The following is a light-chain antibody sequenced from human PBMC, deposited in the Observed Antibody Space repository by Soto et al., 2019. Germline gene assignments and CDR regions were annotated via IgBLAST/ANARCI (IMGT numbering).Light chain of an antibody. J-gene: IGKJ2*01. CDR1: QSISTH. V-gene: IGKV1-39*01. CDR2: GAS. CDR3: QQSYSTPPT. Sequence: DIQMTQSPSSLSGSVGDRVTITCRASQSISTHLNWYQQKPGKAPNLLIYGASSLHVGVASRFSASGSGTDFTLTISNLQPEDFATYHCQQSYSTPPTFGQGTKLEIK.